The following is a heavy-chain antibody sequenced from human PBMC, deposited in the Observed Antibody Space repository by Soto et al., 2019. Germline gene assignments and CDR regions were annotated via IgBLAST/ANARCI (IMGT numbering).Heavy chain of an antibody. CDR2: MNPNSGNT. D-gene: IGHD3-9*01. CDR3: ARPPYDILTGLGGSDAFDI. V-gene: IGHV1-8*01. J-gene: IGHJ3*02. CDR1: GYTFTSYY. Sequence: ASVKVSCKASGYTFTSYYIHWVRQATGQGLEWMGWMNPNSGNTSYAQKFQGRVTMTRDTSTSTVYMELSSLRSEDTAVYYCARPPYDILTGLGGSDAFDIWGQGTMVTVSS.